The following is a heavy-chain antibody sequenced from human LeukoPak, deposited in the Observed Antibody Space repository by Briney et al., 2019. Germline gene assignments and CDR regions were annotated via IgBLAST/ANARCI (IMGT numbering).Heavy chain of an antibody. V-gene: IGHV3-21*01. CDR3: ARVSLPLVPYYGMDV. Sequence: NPGGSLRLSCAASGFTFADYAMHWVRQAPGKGLEWVSSISSSSSYIYYADSVKGRFTISRDNAKNSLYLQMNSLRAEDTAVYYCARVSLPLVPYYGMDVWGQGTTVTVSS. CDR2: ISSSSSYI. J-gene: IGHJ6*02. D-gene: IGHD2-2*01. CDR1: GFTFADYA.